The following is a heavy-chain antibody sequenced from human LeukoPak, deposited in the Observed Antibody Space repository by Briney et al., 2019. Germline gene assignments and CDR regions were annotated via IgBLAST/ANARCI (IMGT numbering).Heavy chain of an antibody. V-gene: IGHV4-39*07. Sequence: SETLSFTCTVSDDSISSGGYSWSWIRQPPGKGLEWIGEIYHSGSTNYNPSLKSRVTISVDKSKKQFSLKLSSVTAADTAVYYCATNSIGYCSGGSCYQVSDYWGQGTLVTVSS. CDR3: ATNSIGYCSGGSCYQVSDY. CDR1: DDSISSGGYS. CDR2: IYHSGST. D-gene: IGHD2-15*01. J-gene: IGHJ4*02.